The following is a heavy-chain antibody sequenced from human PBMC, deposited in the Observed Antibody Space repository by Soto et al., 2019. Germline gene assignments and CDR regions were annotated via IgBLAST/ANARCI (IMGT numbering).Heavy chain of an antibody. D-gene: IGHD3-3*01. CDR1: GYTFTGYY. CDR3: AYVLRFLEWPRFDY. Sequence: ASVKVSCKASGYTFTGYYMHWVRQAPGQGLEWMGWINPNSGGTNYAQKFQGRVTMTRDTSISTAYMELSRLRSDDTAVYYCAYVLRFLEWPRFDYWGQGTLVTVSS. V-gene: IGHV1-2*02. CDR2: INPNSGGT. J-gene: IGHJ4*02.